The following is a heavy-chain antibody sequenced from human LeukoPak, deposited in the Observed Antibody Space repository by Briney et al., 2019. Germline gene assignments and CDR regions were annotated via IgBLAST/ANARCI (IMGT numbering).Heavy chain of an antibody. V-gene: IGHV3-66*02. Sequence: GGSLRLSCAASGFTVSSNYMSWVRQAPGKGLEWVSVIYSGGSTYYADSVKGRFTISRDNSKNTLYLQMNSLRAEDTAVYYCARELWDYYDSNYAFDIWGQGTMVTVSS. CDR2: IYSGGST. CDR1: GFTVSSNY. D-gene: IGHD3-22*01. CDR3: ARELWDYYDSNYAFDI. J-gene: IGHJ3*02.